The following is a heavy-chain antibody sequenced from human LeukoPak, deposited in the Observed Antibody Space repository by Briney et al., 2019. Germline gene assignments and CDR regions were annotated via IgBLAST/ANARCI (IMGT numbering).Heavy chain of an antibody. CDR3: AELGITMIGGV. J-gene: IGHJ6*04. Sequence: GGALRVSCASCGFTFISYIMNELGQAPAKELEGVASISSSSSYIYYADSVKGRFTISRDNAKNSLYLQMNSLRAEDTAVYYCAELGITMIGGVWGKGTTVTISS. CDR2: ISSSSSYI. V-gene: IGHV3-21*01. CDR1: GFTFISYI. D-gene: IGHD3-10*02.